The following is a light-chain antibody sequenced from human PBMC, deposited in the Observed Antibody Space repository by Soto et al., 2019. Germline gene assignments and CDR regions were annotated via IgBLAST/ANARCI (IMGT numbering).Light chain of an antibody. J-gene: IGKJ4*01. Sequence: DVVMTQSPLSLSVTLGQPASISCRSSQSLVHSDGNTYLNWFQQRPGQSPRRLIYKVSYRDSGVPDRFSGSGSGSDFTLKISRVEAEDVGIYYCMQSTHLTPLTFGGGTKVEIK. CDR1: QSLVHSDGNTY. CDR3: MQSTHLTPLT. CDR2: KVS. V-gene: IGKV2-30*02.